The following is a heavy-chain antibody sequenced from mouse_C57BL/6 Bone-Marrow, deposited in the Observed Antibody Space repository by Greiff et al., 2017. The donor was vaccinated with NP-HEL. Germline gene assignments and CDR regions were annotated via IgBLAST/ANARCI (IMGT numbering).Heavy chain of an antibody. CDR3: ARWFSRTTVVATYYFDY. CDR1: GYTFTSYW. Sequence: QVQLQQPGAELVRPGTSVKLSCKASGYTFTSYWMHWVKQRPGQGLEWIGVIDPSDSYTNYNQKFKGKATLTVDTASSTAYRQLSSLTSEDSAVYYCARWFSRTTVVATYYFDYWGQGTTLTVSS. D-gene: IGHD1-1*01. V-gene: IGHV1-59*01. J-gene: IGHJ2*01. CDR2: IDPSDSYT.